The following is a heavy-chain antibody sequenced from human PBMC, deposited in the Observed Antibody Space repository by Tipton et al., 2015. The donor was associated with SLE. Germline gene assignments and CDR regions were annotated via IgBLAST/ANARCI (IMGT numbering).Heavy chain of an antibody. CDR2: IDPSDSDT. J-gene: IGHJ4*02. D-gene: IGHD3-10*01. CDR1: GYSFTNSW. V-gene: IGHV5-51*03. Sequence: QSGPEVKKPGEALQISCKTSGYSFTNSWIVWFRHMPGKGLECMGMIDPSDSDTRYNPSFQGHVSMSIDRSITTAYLQWRSLKASDTAMYFCARRWVQTVFDYWGQGTLVTVPS. CDR3: ARRWVQTVFDY.